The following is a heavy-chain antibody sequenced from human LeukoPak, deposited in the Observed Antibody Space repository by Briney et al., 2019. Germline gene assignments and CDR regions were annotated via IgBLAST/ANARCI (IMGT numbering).Heavy chain of an antibody. J-gene: IGHJ4*02. Sequence: GGSLRLSCAASGFTVSSNYMSWVRQAPGKGLEWVSAISGSGGSTYYADSVKGRFTISRDNSKNTLYLQMNSLRAEDTAVYYCAKDSDCGGDCYSGYFDHWGQGTLVTVSS. V-gene: IGHV3-23*01. D-gene: IGHD2-21*02. CDR1: GFTVSSNY. CDR2: ISGSGGST. CDR3: AKDSDCGGDCYSGYFDH.